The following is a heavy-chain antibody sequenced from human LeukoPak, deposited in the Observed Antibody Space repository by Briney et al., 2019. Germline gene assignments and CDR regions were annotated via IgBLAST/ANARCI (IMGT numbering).Heavy chain of an antibody. J-gene: IGHJ3*02. Sequence: SETLALTCTVSGGSISSYYWSWTRQPPGKGLEWIGYIYYSGSTNYNPSLKSRVTISVDTSKNQFSLKLSSVTAADTAVYYCAGHYGGDAFDIWGQGTMVTVSS. CDR1: GGSISSYY. CDR3: AGHYGGDAFDI. D-gene: IGHD3-10*01. CDR2: IYYSGST. V-gene: IGHV4-59*01.